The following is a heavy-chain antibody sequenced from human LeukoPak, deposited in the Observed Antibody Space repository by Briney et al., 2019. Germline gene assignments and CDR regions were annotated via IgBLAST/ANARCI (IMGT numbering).Heavy chain of an antibody. Sequence: SVKVSCKASGGTFSSYAISWVRQAPGQGLKWMGRIIPIFGTANYAQKFQGRVTITTDESTSTAYMELSSLRSEDTAVYYCARDPYYYDSSGYYRDWGQGTLVTVSS. CDR2: IIPIFGTA. CDR3: ARDPYYYDSSGYYRD. J-gene: IGHJ4*02. D-gene: IGHD3-22*01. V-gene: IGHV1-69*05. CDR1: GGTFSSYA.